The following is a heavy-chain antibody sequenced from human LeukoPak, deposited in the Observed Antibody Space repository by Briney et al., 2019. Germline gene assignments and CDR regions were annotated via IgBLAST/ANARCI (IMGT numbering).Heavy chain of an antibody. V-gene: IGHV4-34*01. CDR1: GGSFSGYY. CDR2: INHSGST. Sequence: SETLSLTCAVYGGSFSGYYWSWIRQPPGKGLEWIGEINHSGSTNYNPSLKSRVTISVDTSKNQFSLKLSSVTAADTAVYYCASQYYYGSGSYSDYWGQGTLVTVSS. J-gene: IGHJ4*02. CDR3: ASQYYYGSGSYSDY. D-gene: IGHD3-10*01.